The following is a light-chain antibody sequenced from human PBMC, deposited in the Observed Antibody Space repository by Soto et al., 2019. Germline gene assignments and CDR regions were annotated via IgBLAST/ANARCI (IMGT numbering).Light chain of an antibody. CDR2: DAS. Sequence: DIQMTQSPTTLSASVGDRVTITCRASQSINTWLAWYQQKSGKAPKLLIYDASSLESGVPPRFSGSGSGTEFTLTISSLQPDDFAVYYCPQYNNWPQTFGQGTKVDI. CDR1: QSINTW. V-gene: IGKV1-5*01. CDR3: PQYNNWPQT. J-gene: IGKJ1*01.